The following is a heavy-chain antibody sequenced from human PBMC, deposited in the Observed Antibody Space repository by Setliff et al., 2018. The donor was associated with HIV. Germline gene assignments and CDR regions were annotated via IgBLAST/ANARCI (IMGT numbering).Heavy chain of an antibody. CDR3: ARPRRVRSRAWYWFDI. J-gene: IGHJ5*02. Sequence: SETLSLTCTVSGGSISSGGFYWYWLRQPPGQGPLWVGSTYKSGSIYYNPSLQSRVTISVDSSKNQFSHNLFTVTAADTAVYYCARPRRVRSRAWYWFDIWGQGTLVTVS. CDR1: GGSISSGGFY. CDR2: TYKSGSI. D-gene: IGHD6-19*01. V-gene: IGHV4-39*07.